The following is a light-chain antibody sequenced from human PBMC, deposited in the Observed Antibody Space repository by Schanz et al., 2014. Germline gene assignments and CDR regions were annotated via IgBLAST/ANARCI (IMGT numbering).Light chain of an antibody. CDR2: EVN. Sequence: QSALTQPPSASGSPGQSVAISCTGTSSDVGGNNYVSWYQQHPGKAPKLLIYEVNKRPSGVPDRFSGSKSGNTASLTVSGLQAEDEADYYCAAWDNSLNGYVFGTGTKVTVL. CDR3: AAWDNSLNGYV. J-gene: IGLJ1*01. CDR1: SSDVGGNNY. V-gene: IGLV2-8*01.